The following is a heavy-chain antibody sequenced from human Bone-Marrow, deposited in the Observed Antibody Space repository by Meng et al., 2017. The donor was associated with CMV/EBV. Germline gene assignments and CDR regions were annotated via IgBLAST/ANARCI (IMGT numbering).Heavy chain of an antibody. D-gene: IGHD3-22*01. V-gene: IGHV1-18*01. J-gene: IGHJ3*02. CDR1: GYTFTSYG. CDR2: ISAYNGNT. Sequence: ASVKVSCKASGYTFTSYGISWVRQAPGQGLEWMGWISAYNGNTNYAQKFQGRVTITADKSTSTAYMELSSLRSEDTAVYYCARDRYYYDSSGSPDDAFDIWGQGTMVTVSS. CDR3: ARDRYYYDSSGSPDDAFDI.